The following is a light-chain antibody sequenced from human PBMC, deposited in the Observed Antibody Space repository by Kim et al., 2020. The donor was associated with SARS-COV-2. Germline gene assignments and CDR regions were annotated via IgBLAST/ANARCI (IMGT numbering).Light chain of an antibody. Sequence: DIQMTQSPSSLSASVGDRVTITCRASQGISNYLAWYQQKPGKVPKLLIYAASTLQSGVPSRFSGSGSGTDFTLTISGLQPEDVATYYCQKYNSVPWTFGQGTKVDIK. CDR3: QKYNSVPWT. V-gene: IGKV1-27*01. J-gene: IGKJ1*01. CDR1: QGISNY. CDR2: AAS.